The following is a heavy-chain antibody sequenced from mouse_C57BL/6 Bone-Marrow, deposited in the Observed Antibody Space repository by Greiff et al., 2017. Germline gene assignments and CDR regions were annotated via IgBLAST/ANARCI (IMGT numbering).Heavy chain of an antibody. Sequence: VKVVESGAELARPGASVKLSCKASGYTFTSYGISWVKQRTGQGLEWIGEIYPRSGNTYYNEKFKGKATLTADKSSSTAYMELRSLTSEDSAVYFCARGGYDYDEGTWFAYWGQGTLVTVSA. J-gene: IGHJ3*01. D-gene: IGHD2-4*01. CDR2: IYPRSGNT. V-gene: IGHV1-81*01. CDR3: ARGGYDYDEGTWFAY. CDR1: GYTFTSYG.